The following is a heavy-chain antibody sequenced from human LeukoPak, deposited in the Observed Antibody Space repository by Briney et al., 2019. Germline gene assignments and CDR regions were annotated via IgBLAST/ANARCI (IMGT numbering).Heavy chain of an antibody. Sequence: ASVKVSCKASGYTFTGYYMHWVRQAPGQGLEWMGWINPNSGGTNYAQKFQGRVTMTRDTSISTAYMELSRLRSDDTAVYYCAREYSGSFYGAFDIWGQGTMVTVSS. V-gene: IGHV1-2*02. J-gene: IGHJ3*02. CDR1: GYTFTGYY. CDR3: AREYSGSFYGAFDI. CDR2: INPNSGGT. D-gene: IGHD6-6*01.